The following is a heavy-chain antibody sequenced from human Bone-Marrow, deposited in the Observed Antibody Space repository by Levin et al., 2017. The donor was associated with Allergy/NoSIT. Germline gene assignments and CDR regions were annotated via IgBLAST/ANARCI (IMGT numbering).Heavy chain of an antibody. V-gene: IGHV1-18*01. CDR3: ARVTYYDSTAYLDP. CDR1: GYTFNMFG. CDR2: ISSYNGNT. J-gene: IGHJ5*02. D-gene: IGHD2/OR15-2a*01. Sequence: GASVKVSCTASGYTFNMFGITWVRQAPGQGLEWMGWISSYNGNTDFAQSLQGRVTMTTDTSTSTVYMELRSLRSDDTAMYFCARVTYYDSTAYLDPWGQGTLVIVSS.